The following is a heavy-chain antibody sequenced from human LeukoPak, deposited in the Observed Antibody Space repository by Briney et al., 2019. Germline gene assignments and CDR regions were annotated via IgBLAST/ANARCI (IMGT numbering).Heavy chain of an antibody. CDR1: GGTFSTYA. Sequence: VASVKVSCKGSGGTFSTYAFSWVRQAPGQGLEWMGGIIPIFRAANYAQNFQGSVTLTADESTSTAYYCARGPGYLGLQSYFDYWGQGTLVTVSS. V-gene: IGHV1-69*01. CDR3: Y. J-gene: IGHJ4*02. D-gene: IGHD5-18*01. CDR2: IIPIFRAA.